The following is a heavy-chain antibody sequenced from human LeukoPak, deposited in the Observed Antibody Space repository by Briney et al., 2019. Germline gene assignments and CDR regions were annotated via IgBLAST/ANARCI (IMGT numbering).Heavy chain of an antibody. Sequence: PGGSLRLSCAASGFTFSNSGMSWVRQAPGKGLEWVSAITGSGDSTYYADSVKGRFTISRDNSKNTLYLQMSSLRAEDTAVYYCAKMGGYFDYWGQGTLVTVSS. J-gene: IGHJ4*02. CDR3: AKMGGYFDY. CDR1: GFTFSNSG. V-gene: IGHV3-23*01. D-gene: IGHD3-16*01. CDR2: ITGSGDST.